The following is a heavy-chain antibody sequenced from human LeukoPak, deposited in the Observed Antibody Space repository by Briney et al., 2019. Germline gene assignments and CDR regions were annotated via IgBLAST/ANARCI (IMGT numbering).Heavy chain of an antibody. CDR3: ARPQWELSNWDYYYGMDV. Sequence: PPASVKVSCKASGGTFSSYAISWVRQAPGQGLEWMGGIIPIFGTANYAQKFQGRVTITADESTSTAYMELSSLRSEDTAVYYCARPQWELSNWDYYYGMDVWGQGTTVTVSS. J-gene: IGHJ6*02. V-gene: IGHV1-69*13. CDR1: GGTFSSYA. D-gene: IGHD1-26*01. CDR2: IIPIFGTA.